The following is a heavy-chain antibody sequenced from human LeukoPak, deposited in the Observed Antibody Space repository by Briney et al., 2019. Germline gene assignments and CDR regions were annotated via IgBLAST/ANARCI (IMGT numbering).Heavy chain of an antibody. V-gene: IGHV4-59*01. CDR3: ARDDSWNAFDI. D-gene: IGHD3-3*01. J-gene: IGHJ3*02. CDR1: GCSFSSYY. CDR2: IYYSGST. Sequence: SETLSLTCTVSGCSFSSYYWSWIRQPPGKGLEWIGYIYYSGSTNYNPSLKSRVTISVDTSKNQFSLKLSSVTAADTAVYFCARDDSWNAFDIWGQGTMVTVSS.